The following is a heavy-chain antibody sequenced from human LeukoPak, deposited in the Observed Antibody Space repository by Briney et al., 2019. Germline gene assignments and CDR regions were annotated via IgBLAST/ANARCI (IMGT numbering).Heavy chain of an antibody. CDR3: AKVPHSWGLFDS. J-gene: IGHJ4*02. D-gene: IGHD3-16*01. CDR2: IRDNGSTR. CDR1: GFSFSRYG. Sequence: GGSLRLSCAASGFSFSRYGLHWVRQAPGKGLEGMAFIRDNGSTRYYADSVKGRFTVSRDNSKNTLYLQMDSLRTEDTAVYFCAKVPHSWGLFDSWGQGTLVTVSS. V-gene: IGHV3-30*02.